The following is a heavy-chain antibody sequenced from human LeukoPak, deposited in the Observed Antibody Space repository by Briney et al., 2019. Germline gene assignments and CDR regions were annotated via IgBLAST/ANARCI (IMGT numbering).Heavy chain of an antibody. Sequence: GGSLRLSCAASGFTFSIYAMSWVRQAPGKGLEWVSAISGSGGSTYYADSVKGRFTVSRDNAKNSLYLQMNSLRAEDTAVYYCARDFAFYDSSGYYFDYWGQGTLVTVSS. J-gene: IGHJ4*02. CDR1: GFTFSIYA. CDR2: ISGSGGST. D-gene: IGHD3-22*01. CDR3: ARDFAFYDSSGYYFDY. V-gene: IGHV3-23*01.